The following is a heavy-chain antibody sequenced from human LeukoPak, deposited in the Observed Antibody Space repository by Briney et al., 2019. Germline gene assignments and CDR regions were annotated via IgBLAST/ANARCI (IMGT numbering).Heavy chain of an antibody. Sequence: ASVKVSCKASGYTFTSYYMHWVRQAPGQGLEWMGGIIPIFGTANYAQKFQGRVTITTDESTSTAYMELSSLRSEDTAVYYCARDLRHGITGTTTQHWGQGTLVTVSS. CDR1: GYTFTSYY. CDR3: ARDLRHGITGTTTQH. J-gene: IGHJ1*01. D-gene: IGHD1-7*01. V-gene: IGHV1-69*05. CDR2: IIPIFGTA.